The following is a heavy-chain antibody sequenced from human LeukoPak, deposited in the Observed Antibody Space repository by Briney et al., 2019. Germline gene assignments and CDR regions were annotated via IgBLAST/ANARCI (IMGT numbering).Heavy chain of an antibody. V-gene: IGHV4-61*01. Sequence: SETLSLTCTVSGGSVSSGSYYWSWIRQPPGKGLEWIGYIYYSGSTNYNPSLKSRVTISVDTSKNQYSLKLSSVTAADTAVYHCAREALYSYGNNFDYWGQGTLVTVSS. J-gene: IGHJ4*01. CDR2: IYYSGST. D-gene: IGHD5-18*01. CDR1: GGSVSSGSYY. CDR3: AREALYSYGNNFDY.